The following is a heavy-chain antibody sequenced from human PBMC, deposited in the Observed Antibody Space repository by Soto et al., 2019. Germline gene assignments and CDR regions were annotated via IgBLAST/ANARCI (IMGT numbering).Heavy chain of an antibody. D-gene: IGHD2-2*01. V-gene: IGHV1-69*12. CDR1: GGTFSSYA. CDR2: IIPIFGTA. Sequence: QVQLVQSGAEVKKPGSSVKVSCKASGGTFSSYAISWVRQAPGQGLEWMGGIIPIFGTANYAQKFQGRVTNSADESTSTAYMVLRSLRSEDTAVYYCARERNIVLVPAARGAHGMDVWGQGTTVTVSS. CDR3: ARERNIVLVPAARGAHGMDV. J-gene: IGHJ6*02.